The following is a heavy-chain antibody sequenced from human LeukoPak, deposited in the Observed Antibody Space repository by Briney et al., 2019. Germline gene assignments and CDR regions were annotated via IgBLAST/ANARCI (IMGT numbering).Heavy chain of an antibody. D-gene: IGHD6-6*01. Sequence: ASVKVSCKASGYTFTGYYMHWVRQAPGQGLEWMGWINPNSGGTNYAQKFQGRVTMTRDTSISTAYMELGRLRSDDTAVYYCARGRGLGYSSSRELGYWGQGTLVTVSS. V-gene: IGHV1-2*02. CDR3: ARGRGLGYSSSRELGY. CDR2: INPNSGGT. CDR1: GYTFTGYY. J-gene: IGHJ4*02.